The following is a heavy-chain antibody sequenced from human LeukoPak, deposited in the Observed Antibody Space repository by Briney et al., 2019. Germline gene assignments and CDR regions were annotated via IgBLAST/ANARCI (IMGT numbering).Heavy chain of an antibody. CDR2: IYYSGST. CDR3: ARHVYSYGLRDAFDI. Sequence: SETLSLTCTVSGGSISGYYWSWIRQPPGKTLEWIGYIYYSGSTNYNPSLKSRVTMSVDTSKNQFSLNLRSVTAADTAMYFCARHVYSYGLRDAFDIWGQGTRVTVSS. J-gene: IGHJ3*02. CDR1: GGSISGYY. V-gene: IGHV4-59*08. D-gene: IGHD3-10*01.